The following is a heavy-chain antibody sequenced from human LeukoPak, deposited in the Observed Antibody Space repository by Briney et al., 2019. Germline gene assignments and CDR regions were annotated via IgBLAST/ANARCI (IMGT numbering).Heavy chain of an antibody. V-gene: IGHV3-23*01. CDR2: ISGSGSST. CDR3: ARSAARLRYYYAMDV. CDR1: GFTFSDYY. D-gene: IGHD6-6*01. J-gene: IGHJ6*02. Sequence: PGGSLRLSCAASGFTFSDYYMSWIRQTPGKGLEWVSGISGSGSSTYYADSVKGRFTISRHNSKNTLYLQMSSLRAEDTAVYFCARSAARLRYYYAMDVWGQGTTVTVCS.